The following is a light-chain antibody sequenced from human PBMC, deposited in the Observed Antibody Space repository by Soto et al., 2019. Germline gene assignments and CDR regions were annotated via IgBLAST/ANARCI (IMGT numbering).Light chain of an antibody. V-gene: IGLV2-8*01. CDR3: SSYAGSTNYV. J-gene: IGLJ1*01. CDR2: EVN. CDR1: SNDVGGYNY. Sequence: QSALTQPPSASGSPGQSVTISCTGSSNDVGGYNYVSWYQQHPGKAPKLMIYEVNKRPSGVPDRFSGSKSGNTASLTVSELQADDEADYYCSSYAGSTNYVFGTGTKVTVL.